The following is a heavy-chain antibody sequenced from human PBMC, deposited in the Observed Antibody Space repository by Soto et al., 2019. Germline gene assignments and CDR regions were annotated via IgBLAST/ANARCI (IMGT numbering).Heavy chain of an antibody. Sequence: SETLSLTCTVSGGSISSGGYYWSWIRQHPGKGLEWIGYIYYSGSTYYNPSLKSRVTISVDTSKNQLSLKLSSVTAADTAVYYCARDRLRRSSSTSYYYGMDVWGQGTTVTVSS. J-gene: IGHJ6*01. CDR1: GGSISSGGYY. V-gene: IGHV4-31*03. CDR2: IYYSGST. CDR3: ARDRLRRSSSTSYYYGMDV. D-gene: IGHD6-13*01.